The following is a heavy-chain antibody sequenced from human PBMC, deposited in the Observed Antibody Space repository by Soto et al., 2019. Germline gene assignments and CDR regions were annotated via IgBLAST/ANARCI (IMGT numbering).Heavy chain of an antibody. CDR3: AKDLALGFWSGNYYFDH. D-gene: IGHD3-3*01. CDR2: ISYHGNNQ. J-gene: IGHJ4*02. Sequence: QVQLVESGGGVVQPGRSLRLSCAASGFTFKNNGMHWVRQAPGKGLEWVAIISYHGNNQYYADSVKGRFTISRDNSNNTLYLEMYSLRPEDTAVYYCAKDLALGFWSGNYYFDHWGQGTLVTVSS. V-gene: IGHV3-30*18. CDR1: GFTFKNNG.